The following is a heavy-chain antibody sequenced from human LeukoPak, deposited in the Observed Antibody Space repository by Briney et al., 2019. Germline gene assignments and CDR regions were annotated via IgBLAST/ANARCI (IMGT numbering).Heavy chain of an antibody. V-gene: IGHV1-46*01. D-gene: IGHD3-22*01. CDR1: GYIFTSYY. CDR3: ARAPEYYYDSSGYYGY. CDR2: FNPSGGST. Sequence: GASVKVSCKASGYIFTSYYMHWVRQAPGQGLEWMGIFNPSGGSTSYAQKFQGRVTMTRDTSTSTVYMELSSLRSEDTAVYYCARAPEYYYDSSGYYGYWGQGTLVTVSS. J-gene: IGHJ4*02.